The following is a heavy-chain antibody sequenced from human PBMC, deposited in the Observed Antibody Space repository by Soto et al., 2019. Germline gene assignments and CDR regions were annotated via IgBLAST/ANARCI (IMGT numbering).Heavy chain of an antibody. CDR3: VRDRASYRGSLDY. CDR1: GFTLSSYW. Sequence: EVQLVESGGGLVQPGGPLRLSGAASGFTLSSYWRHWVRHAPGKGLVWVSRMTSDGSSTTYADSVKGRFTISRDNAKNTLYWQMYSLRAEDTTVSYCVRDRASYRGSLDYWGQGTLVTVS. V-gene: IGHV3-74*01. D-gene: IGHD1-26*01. J-gene: IGHJ4*02. CDR2: MTSDGSST.